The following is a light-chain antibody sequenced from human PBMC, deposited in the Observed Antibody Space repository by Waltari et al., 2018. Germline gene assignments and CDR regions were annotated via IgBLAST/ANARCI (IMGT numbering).Light chain of an antibody. CDR2: DAS. CDR3: QQRSNWPT. J-gene: IGKJ1*01. Sequence: EIVLTQSPATLSLSPGERATLPCRASQSVSSYLAWYQQKPGQAPRLLIYDASNRATGIPARFSGSGSGTDFTLTISSLEPEDFVVYYCQQRSNWPTFGQGTKVEIK. V-gene: IGKV3-11*01. CDR1: QSVSSY.